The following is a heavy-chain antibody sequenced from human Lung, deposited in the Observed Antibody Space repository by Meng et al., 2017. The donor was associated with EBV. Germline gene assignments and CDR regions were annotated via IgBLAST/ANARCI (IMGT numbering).Heavy chain of an antibody. J-gene: IGHJ4*02. CDR2: VTHSSSSI. CDR3: VRNGANMEDLDY. CDR1: GFTFSSYS. V-gene: IGHV3-21*01. D-gene: IGHD2-8*01. Sequence: EVQLVESGGGLVKPGGPLRLSCAASGFTFSSYSMNWVRQAPGKGLEWVSSVTHSSSSIYYALSVKGRFTISRDNAKNSLYLQMNSLRNEDTAVYYCVRNGANMEDLDYWGQGTLGTVS.